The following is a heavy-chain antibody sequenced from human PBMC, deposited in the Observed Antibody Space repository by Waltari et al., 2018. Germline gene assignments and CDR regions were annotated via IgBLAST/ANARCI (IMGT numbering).Heavy chain of an antibody. Sequence: QVQLVQSGAEGKKPGSAVKVSCKASGGTFSISSISRVRQAPGPGLEWMGGIITILGTANYAQKFQGRVTITADESKSTAYMELSSLRSEDTAVYYCAREEGTGGVINGMDVWGQGTTVTVSS. J-gene: IGHJ6*02. D-gene: IGHD2-8*02. V-gene: IGHV1-69*13. CDR3: AREEGTGGVINGMDV. CDR1: GGTFSISS. CDR2: IITILGTA.